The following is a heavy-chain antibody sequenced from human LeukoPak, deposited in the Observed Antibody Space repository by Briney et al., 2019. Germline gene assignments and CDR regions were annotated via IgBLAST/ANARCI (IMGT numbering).Heavy chain of an antibody. CDR3: ATYAGSYSKYFQR. V-gene: IGHV5-51*01. CDR2: IYPGDSDT. CDR1: GYSFTSYR. D-gene: IGHD3-10*01. J-gene: IGHJ1*01. Sequence: GESLKISCKGSGYSFTSYRISWVRQMPGKGLEWMGIIYPGDSDTRYSPSFQGQVTISADKSISTAYLQWSSLKASDTAMYFCATYAGSYSKYFQRWGQGTLVTVSS.